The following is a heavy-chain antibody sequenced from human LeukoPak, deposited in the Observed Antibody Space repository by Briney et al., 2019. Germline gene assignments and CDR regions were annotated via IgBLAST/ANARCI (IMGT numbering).Heavy chain of an antibody. V-gene: IGHV4-34*01. CDR1: GGSFSGYY. CDR2: INHSGST. CDR3: ASTRPALRFRYFQH. Sequence: SETLSLTCAVYGGSFSGYYWSWIRQPPGKGLEWIGEINHSGSTNYNPSLKSRVTISVDTSKNQFSLKLSSVTAADTAVYYCASTRPALRFRYFQHWGQGTLVTVSS. D-gene: IGHD3-16*01. J-gene: IGHJ1*01.